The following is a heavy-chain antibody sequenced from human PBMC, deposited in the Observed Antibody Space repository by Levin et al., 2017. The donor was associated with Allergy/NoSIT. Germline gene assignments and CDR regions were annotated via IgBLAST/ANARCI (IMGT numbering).Heavy chain of an antibody. CDR1: GFPYGDYY. V-gene: IGHV3-11*01. D-gene: IGHD4-17*01. J-gene: IGHJ4*02. Sequence: GESLKISCAASGFPYGDYYMSWIRQAPGKGLQWISYISSGGTTVVYADSVRGRFSVSRDNAKNSLSLEMSGLRVEDTAVYYCAKLYGDHVDYWGQGTLVTVFS. CDR2: ISSGGTTV. CDR3: AKLYGDHVDY.